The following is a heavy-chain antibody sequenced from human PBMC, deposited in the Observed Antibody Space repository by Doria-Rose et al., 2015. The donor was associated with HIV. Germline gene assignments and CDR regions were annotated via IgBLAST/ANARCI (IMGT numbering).Heavy chain of an antibody. Sequence: QITLKESGPVLVKPTETLTLTCTVSGVSLSSPGMGVSWIRQPPGKALEWLANIFSDEERSYKTSLKSRLNISRCTSRSQVVLTMTDMDPVDTATYYCARIKSSRWYHKYYFDFWGQGTLVIVSA. CDR2: IFSDEER. J-gene: IGHJ4*02. V-gene: IGHV2-26*01. D-gene: IGHD6-13*01. CDR1: GVSLSSPGMG. CDR3: ARIKSSRWYHKYYFDF.